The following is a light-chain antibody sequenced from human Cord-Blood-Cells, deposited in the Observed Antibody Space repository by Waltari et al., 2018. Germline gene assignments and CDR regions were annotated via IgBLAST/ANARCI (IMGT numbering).Light chain of an antibody. J-gene: IGLJ2*01. CDR3: CSYAGSSTLV. CDR2: EGS. Sequence: QSALTQPASVSGSPGQSITISCTGTSSDVGSYNLVSWYQQHPGKAPKLMIYEGSKRPSGVSKRFAGAKSGNTAPLTISGLQAEDEADYYCCSYAGSSTLVFGGGTKLTVL. V-gene: IGLV2-23*01. CDR1: SSDVGSYNL.